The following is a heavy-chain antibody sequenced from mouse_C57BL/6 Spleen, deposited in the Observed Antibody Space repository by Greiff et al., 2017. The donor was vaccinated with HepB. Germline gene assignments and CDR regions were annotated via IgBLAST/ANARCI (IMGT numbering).Heavy chain of an antibody. D-gene: IGHD4-1*01. CDR2: IYPSDSET. J-gene: IGHJ2*01. CDR3: AREWDEDFDY. Sequence: QVQLQQPGAELVRPGSSVKLSCKASGYTFTSYWMDWVKQRPGQGLEWIGNIYPSDSETHYNQKFKDKATLTVDKSSSTAYMQLSSLTSEDSAVYYCAREWDEDFDYWGQGTTLTVSS. CDR1: GYTFTSYW. V-gene: IGHV1-61*01.